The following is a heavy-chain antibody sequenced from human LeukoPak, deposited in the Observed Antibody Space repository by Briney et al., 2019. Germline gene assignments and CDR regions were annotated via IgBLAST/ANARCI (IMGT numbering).Heavy chain of an antibody. J-gene: IGHJ4*02. CDR1: GGSISSYY. CDR3: ARTRIAAAGTRYYFDY. Sequence: SETLSLTCTVSGGSISSYYWSWIRQPPGKGLEWIGYIYYSGSTNYNPSLKSRVTISVDTSKNQFSLKLSSVTAADTAVYYCARTRIAAAGTRYYFDYWGQGTLVTVSS. D-gene: IGHD6-13*01. CDR2: IYYSGST. V-gene: IGHV4-59*12.